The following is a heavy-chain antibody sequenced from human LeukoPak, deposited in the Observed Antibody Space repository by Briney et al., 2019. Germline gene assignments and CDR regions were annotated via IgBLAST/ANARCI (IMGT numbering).Heavy chain of an antibody. Sequence: GASVKVSCKASGGTFSSYAISWVRQAPGQGLEWMGRIIPILGIANYAQKFQGRVTITADKSTSTAYMELSSLRSEDTAVYYCARDRRASSSWYENWFDPWGQGTLVTVSS. CDR2: IIPILGIA. CDR3: ARDRRASSSWYENWFDP. D-gene: IGHD6-13*01. J-gene: IGHJ5*02. CDR1: GGTFSSYA. V-gene: IGHV1-69*04.